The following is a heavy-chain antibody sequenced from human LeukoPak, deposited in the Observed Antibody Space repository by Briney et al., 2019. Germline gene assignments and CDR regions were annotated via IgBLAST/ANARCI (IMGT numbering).Heavy chain of an antibody. V-gene: IGHV4-34*01. CDR2: INHSGST. CDR1: GGSFSGYY. D-gene: IGHD3-10*01. J-gene: IGHJ3*02. Sequence: SETLSLTCAVYGGSFSGYYWSWIRQPPGKGLEWIGEINHSGSTNYNPSLKSRVTISVDTSKNQFSLKLSSVTAADTAVYYCARGREFAFDIWGQGTMVTVSS. CDR3: ARGREFAFDI.